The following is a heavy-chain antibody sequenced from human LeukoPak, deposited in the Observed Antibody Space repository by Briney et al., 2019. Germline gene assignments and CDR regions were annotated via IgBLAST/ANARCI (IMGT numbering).Heavy chain of an antibody. V-gene: IGHV1-2*02. CDR3: ARGDSSSPHDAFDI. D-gene: IGHD6-6*01. J-gene: IGHJ3*02. CDR1: GYTFTGYY. CDR2: INPNSGGT. Sequence: ASVKVSCKASGYTFTGYYMHWVRQAPGQGLEWMGWINPNSGGTNYAQKFQGRVTMTRDTSISTAYMELSRLRSDDTAVYYCARGDSSSPHDAFDIWGQGTMVTVSS.